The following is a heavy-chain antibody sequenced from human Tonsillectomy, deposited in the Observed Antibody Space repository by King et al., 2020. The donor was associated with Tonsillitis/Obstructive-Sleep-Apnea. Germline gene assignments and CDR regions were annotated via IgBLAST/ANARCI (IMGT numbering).Heavy chain of an antibody. D-gene: IGHD6-6*01. CDR2: IYYSGST. CDR3: ARIRFSSSSGLAAFDI. V-gene: IGHV4-39*01. J-gene: IGHJ3*02. Sequence: LQLQESGPGLVKPSETLSLTCTVSGGSISSSSYYWGWIRQPPGKGLEWIGSIYYSGSTDYNPSLKSRVTISVDTSKNQFSLKLSSVTAADTAVYYCARIRFSSSSGLAAFDIWGQGTMVTVSS. CDR1: GGSISSSSYY.